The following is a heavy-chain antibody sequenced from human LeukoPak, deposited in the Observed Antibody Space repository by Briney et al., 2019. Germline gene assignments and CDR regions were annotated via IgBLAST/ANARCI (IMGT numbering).Heavy chain of an antibody. CDR3: ARRRVDGYTDY. D-gene: IGHD5-24*01. CDR1: DGSLSSYY. CDR2: IYYSGST. Sequence: SETLSLTCTVSDGSLSSYYWSWIRQPPGKGLEWIGYIYYSGSTNYNPSLKSRVTISVDMSKNQFSLKLTSVTAADTAVYYCARRRVDGYTDYWGQGTLVTVSS. V-gene: IGHV4-59*08. J-gene: IGHJ4*02.